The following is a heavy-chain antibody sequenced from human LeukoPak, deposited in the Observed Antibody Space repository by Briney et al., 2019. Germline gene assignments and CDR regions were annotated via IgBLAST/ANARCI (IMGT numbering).Heavy chain of an antibody. CDR3: ARNALGYCSGGSCTEFDY. CDR2: INPSGGST. Sequence: ASVKVSCKASGYTFTSYYMHWVRHAPGQGLEWMGIINPSGGSTSYAQKFQGRVTMTRDMSTSTVYMELSSLRSDDTAVYYCARNALGYCSGGSCTEFDYWGQGTLVTVSS. CDR1: GYTFTSYY. V-gene: IGHV1-46*01. J-gene: IGHJ4*02. D-gene: IGHD2-15*01.